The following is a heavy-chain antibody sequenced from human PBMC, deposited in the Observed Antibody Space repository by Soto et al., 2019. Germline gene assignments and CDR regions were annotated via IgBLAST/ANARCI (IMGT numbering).Heavy chain of an antibody. J-gene: IGHJ4*02. CDR3: ARHPTYDYGDYRDFDY. CDR1: GGSISSGGYH. Sequence: SETLSLTCTVSGGSISSGGYHWSWIHQHPGKGLEWTGYILYSGSTYYNPSLKSRVTMSVDTSKNQFSLKLSSVTAADTAVYYCARHPTYDYGDYRDFDYWGQRTLVTVSS. D-gene: IGHD4-17*01. CDR2: ILYSGST. V-gene: IGHV4-31*03.